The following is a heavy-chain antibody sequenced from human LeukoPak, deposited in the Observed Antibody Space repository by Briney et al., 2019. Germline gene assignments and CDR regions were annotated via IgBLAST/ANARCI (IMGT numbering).Heavy chain of an antibody. CDR3: ARARAGSSDAFDI. J-gene: IGHJ3*02. CDR2: IIPILGIA. V-gene: IGHV1-69*02. D-gene: IGHD3-10*01. Sequence: SVKVSCKASGGTFSSYTISWVRQAPGQGLEWMGRIIPILGIANYAQKFQGRVTITADKSTSTAYMELSSLRSEDTAVYYCARARAGSSDAFDIWGQGAMVTVSS. CDR1: GGTFSSYT.